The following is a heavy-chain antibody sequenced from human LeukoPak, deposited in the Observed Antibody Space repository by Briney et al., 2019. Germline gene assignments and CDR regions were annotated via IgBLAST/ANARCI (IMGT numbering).Heavy chain of an antibody. CDR3: ARLSYDSSGCFDY. CDR2: ISSSSSYI. Sequence: GGSLRLSCAASGFTFSSYAMSWVRQAPGKGLEWVSSISSSSSYIYYADSVKGRFTISRDDAENSLYLQMNSLRAEDTAVYYCARLSYDSSGCFDYWGQGTLVTVSS. D-gene: IGHD3-22*01. J-gene: IGHJ4*02. CDR1: GFTFSSYA. V-gene: IGHV3-21*01.